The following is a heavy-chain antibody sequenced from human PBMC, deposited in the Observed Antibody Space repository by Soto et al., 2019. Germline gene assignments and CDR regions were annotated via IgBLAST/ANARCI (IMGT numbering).Heavy chain of an antibody. Sequence: PSETLSLTCTVSGGSISSYYWSWIRQPPGKGLEWIGYIYYSGSTNYNPSLKSRVTISVDTSKNQFSLKLSSVTAADTAVYYCARVATTTSYYYYYYYMDVWGKGTTVTVS. CDR1: GGSISSYY. CDR2: IYYSGST. D-gene: IGHD5-12*01. CDR3: ARVATTTSYYYYYYYMDV. V-gene: IGHV4-59*01. J-gene: IGHJ6*03.